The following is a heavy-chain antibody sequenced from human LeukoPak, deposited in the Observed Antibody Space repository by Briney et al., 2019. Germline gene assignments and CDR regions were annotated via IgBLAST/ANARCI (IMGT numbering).Heavy chain of an antibody. V-gene: IGHV3-30-3*01. CDR3: ARGPDPVVRGPRRAFDL. Sequence: GGSLRLSCAASGFTFSKHTMNWVRQAPGKGLEWVSVVSNDGSNQDYTDSVKGRFIISRDDSKSTVYLQMNSLRVDDTAMYYCARGPDPVVRGPRRAFDLWGQGTMVTVSS. D-gene: IGHD3-10*01. CDR1: GFTFSKHT. J-gene: IGHJ3*01. CDR2: VSNDGSNQ.